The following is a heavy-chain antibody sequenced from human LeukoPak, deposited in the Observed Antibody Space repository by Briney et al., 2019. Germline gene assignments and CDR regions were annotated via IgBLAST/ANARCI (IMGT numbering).Heavy chain of an antibody. D-gene: IGHD3-22*01. CDR2: ISGSGGST. V-gene: IGHV3-23*01. CDR1: GFTFSSYG. J-gene: IGHJ3*02. CDR3: ARDYYYNSSGYSSDAFDI. Sequence: GGTLRLSCAASGFTFSSYGMSWVRQAPGKGLEWVSAISGSGGSTYYADSVKGRFTISRDNAKDSLYLQMNSLRAEDMAVYYCARDYYYNSSGYSSDAFDIWGQGTMVTVSS.